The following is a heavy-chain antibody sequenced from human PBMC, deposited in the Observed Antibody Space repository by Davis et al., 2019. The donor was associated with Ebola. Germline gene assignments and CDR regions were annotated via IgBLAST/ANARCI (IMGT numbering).Heavy chain of an antibody. J-gene: IGHJ4*02. CDR1: GFTFSSYT. Sequence: GESLKISCAASGFTFSSYTMNWVRQAPGKGLEWVSSISDISSYIYYANSVKGRFTISRDNAKNSLYLQMNSLRAEDTAVYYCARVFCSGGTCYWGFDYWGQGTLVTVSS. CDR2: ISDISSYI. CDR3: ARVFCSGGTCYWGFDY. V-gene: IGHV3-21*01. D-gene: IGHD2-15*01.